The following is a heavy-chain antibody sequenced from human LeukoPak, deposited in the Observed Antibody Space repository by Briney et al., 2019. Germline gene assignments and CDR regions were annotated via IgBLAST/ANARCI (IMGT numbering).Heavy chain of an antibody. Sequence: ASVKVSCKASGYTFTGYYMHWVRQAPGQGLEWMGWINPNSGGTNYAQKFQGRVTMTRDTSISTAYMELSRLRSDDTAVYHCARIYYYDSSGYVFDYWGQGTLVTVSS. D-gene: IGHD3-22*01. CDR1: GYTFTGYY. V-gene: IGHV1-2*02. J-gene: IGHJ4*02. CDR3: ARIYYYDSSGYVFDY. CDR2: INPNSGGT.